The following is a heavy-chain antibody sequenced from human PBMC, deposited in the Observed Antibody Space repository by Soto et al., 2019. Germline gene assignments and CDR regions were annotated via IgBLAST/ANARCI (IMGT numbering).Heavy chain of an antibody. D-gene: IGHD3-3*01. J-gene: IGHJ5*01. V-gene: IGHV4-38-2*01. CDR2: IYHSGST. Sequence: TLSRTCAVSGTSLIRGDYWGCFRQPPWKGLEWIGSIYHSGSTYYNPSLKSRVTISVDTSKNQFSLKLSSVTAADTAVYYCARSPYDFWRGYYSNWVDSWGQGTLVTISS. CDR1: GTSLIRGDY. CDR3: ARSPYDFWRGYYSNWVDS.